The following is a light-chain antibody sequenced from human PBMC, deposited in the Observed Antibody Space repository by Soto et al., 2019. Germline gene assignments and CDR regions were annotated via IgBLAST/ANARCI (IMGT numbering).Light chain of an antibody. Sequence: DIQMTQSPSTVSASVGDSVTITCRASQSITTWLAWYQQRPGKAPKLLIYDVSSLQSGVPSRFSGSGSGTEFTLTISSLQPDDFATYYCQQSYSTPLTFGGGTRLEIK. CDR3: QQSYSTPLT. CDR1: QSITTW. J-gene: IGKJ5*01. V-gene: IGKV1-5*01. CDR2: DVS.